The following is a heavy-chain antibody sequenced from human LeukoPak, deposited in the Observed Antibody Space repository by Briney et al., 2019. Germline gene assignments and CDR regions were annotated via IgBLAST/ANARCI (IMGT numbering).Heavy chain of an antibody. CDR3: AKDPPCSGGTCYGYFES. J-gene: IGHJ4*02. CDR1: GFTFSSYA. CDR2: ISGSGGNT. V-gene: IGHV3-23*01. D-gene: IGHD2-15*01. Sequence: GQSLRLSCAASGFTFSSYAMNWVRQAPGKGLEWVSIISGSGGNTFYADSVKGRFTISRDNSKNTLYLQMNNLRDEDTAVYYCAKDPPCSGGTCYGYFESWGQGTLVTVSS.